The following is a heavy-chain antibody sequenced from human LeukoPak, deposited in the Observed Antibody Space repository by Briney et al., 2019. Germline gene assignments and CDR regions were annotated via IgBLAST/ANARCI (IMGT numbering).Heavy chain of an antibody. CDR3: AKNDISGTYVDY. J-gene: IGHJ4*02. CDR1: GFISSNFG. V-gene: IGHV3-30*02. Sequence: PGGSLKLSCAASGFISSNFGMHWVRQGPGKGLVWVSFIRYDDSGRDYADSVKGRFTISRDNSKNTIFLEMRNLRAEDTAVYYCAKNDISGTYVDYWGQGTPVTISS. D-gene: IGHD3-22*01. CDR2: IRYDDSGR.